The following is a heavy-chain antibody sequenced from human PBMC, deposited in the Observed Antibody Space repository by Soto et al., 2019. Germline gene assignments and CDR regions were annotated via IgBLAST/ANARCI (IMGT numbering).Heavy chain of an antibody. V-gene: IGHV4-31*03. J-gene: IGHJ3*02. CDR3: ARVGISSSDAFDI. CDR2: IYYTGNT. D-gene: IGHD6-6*01. Sequence: SATLSLTCTVSGGSISGGGNYWSWLRQQPERGLEWIGYIYYTGNTYYNASLKSRVTISVDTSNNQFSLKLSSVTAADTAVYYCARVGISSSDAFDIWGQGTTVTVSS. CDR1: GGSISGGGNY.